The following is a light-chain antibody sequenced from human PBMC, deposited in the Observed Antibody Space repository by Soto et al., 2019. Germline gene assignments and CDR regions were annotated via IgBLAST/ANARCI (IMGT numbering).Light chain of an antibody. J-gene: IGKJ4*01. CDR2: DAS. CDR3: QQRSNWLT. Sequence: EIVLTQSPATLSLSPGERATLSCRASQSVSSYLAWYQQKPGRAPRLLIYDASNRATGIPARFSGSGTGTDFTLTISSLEPEDFAVYYCQQRSNWLTFGGGTKVGIK. CDR1: QSVSSY. V-gene: IGKV3-11*01.